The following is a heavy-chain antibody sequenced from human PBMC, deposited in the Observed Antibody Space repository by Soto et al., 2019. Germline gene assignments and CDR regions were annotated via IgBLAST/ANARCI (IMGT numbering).Heavy chain of an antibody. V-gene: IGHV4-4*07. CDR3: VREGGYFDSCGFGAYHHRSVDF. CDR2: IYTTGST. D-gene: IGHD3-22*01. Sequence: SETLSLTCTVSGGSISTYFWSWIRQPAGEGLEWIGRIYTTGSTNYNPSLKSRVTMSLDTSRNQFSLKLSSVTAADTAVYYCVREGGYFDSCGFGAYHHRSVDFWGPGTMVSVSS. CDR1: GGSISTYF. J-gene: IGHJ6*02.